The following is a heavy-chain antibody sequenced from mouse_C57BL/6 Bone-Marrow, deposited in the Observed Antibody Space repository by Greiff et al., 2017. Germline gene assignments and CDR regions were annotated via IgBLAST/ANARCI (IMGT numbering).Heavy chain of an antibody. CDR2: IYPGGGYT. Sequence: VQLVESGAELVRPGTSVKMSCKASGYTFTNYWIGWAKQRPGHGLEWIGDIYPGGGYTNYNEKFKGKATLTADKSSSTAYMQFSSLTSEDSAIYYCARDGYGYFDVWGTGTTVTVSS. V-gene: IGHV1-63*01. CDR1: GYTFTNYW. D-gene: IGHD2-3*01. J-gene: IGHJ1*03. CDR3: ARDGYGYFDV.